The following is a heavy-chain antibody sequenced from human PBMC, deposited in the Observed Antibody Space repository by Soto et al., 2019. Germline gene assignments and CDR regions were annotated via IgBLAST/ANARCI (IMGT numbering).Heavy chain of an antibody. CDR2: INHSGST. Sequence: SETLSLTCAVYGGSFSGYYWSWIRQPPGKGLEWIGEINHSGSTNYNPSLKSRVTISVDTSKNQFSLKLSSVTAADTAVYYCARVLRYLTNFFDYWGQGTLVTVSS. V-gene: IGHV4-34*01. CDR3: ARVLRYLTNFFDY. D-gene: IGHD3-9*01. CDR1: GGSFSGYY. J-gene: IGHJ4*02.